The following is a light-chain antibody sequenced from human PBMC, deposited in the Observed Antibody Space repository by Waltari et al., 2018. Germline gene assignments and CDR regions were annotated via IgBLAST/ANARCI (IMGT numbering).Light chain of an antibody. V-gene: IGLV1-44*01. J-gene: IGLJ1*01. Sequence: QSVLTQPPSASGTPGQRVIISCSGISSNVGCKVVNRYHQLPGTPPKLLIFTDVDRPSGVPDRFSGSRAATSASLAISGLQSDDESTYYCASWDDRLDAYVFGTGTRVTVL. CDR3: ASWDDRLDAYV. CDR1: SSNVGCKV. CDR2: TDV.